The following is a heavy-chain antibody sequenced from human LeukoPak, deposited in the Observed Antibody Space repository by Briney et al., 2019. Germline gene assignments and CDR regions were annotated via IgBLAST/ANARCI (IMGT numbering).Heavy chain of an antibody. CDR1: GGSIRSYY. CDR3: ARDPEQQLVGAFGY. CDR2: IYYSGST. V-gene: IGHV4-59*12. J-gene: IGHJ4*02. D-gene: IGHD6-13*01. Sequence: SETQSLTCTVSGGSIRSYYWSWIRQPPGKGLEWIGYIYYSGSTNYNPSLKSRVTISVDTSKNQFSLKLSSVTAADTAVYYCARDPEQQLVGAFGYWGQGTLVTVSS.